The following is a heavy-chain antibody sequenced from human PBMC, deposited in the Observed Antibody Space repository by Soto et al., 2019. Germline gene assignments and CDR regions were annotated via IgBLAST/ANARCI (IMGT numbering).Heavy chain of an antibody. CDR1: GFTFSSYS. V-gene: IGHV3-21*01. Sequence: GGSLRLSCAASGFTFSSYSMNWVRQAPGKGLEWVSSISSSSSYIYYADSVKGRFTISRDNAKNSLYLQMNSLRAEDTAVYYCASSYGSGGSCLTLDAFDFWGQGTMVTVSS. CDR2: ISSSSSYI. CDR3: ASSYGSGGSCLTLDAFDF. J-gene: IGHJ3*01. D-gene: IGHD2-15*01.